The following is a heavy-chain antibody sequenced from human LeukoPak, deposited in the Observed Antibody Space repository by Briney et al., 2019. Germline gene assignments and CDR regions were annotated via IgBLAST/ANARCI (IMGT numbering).Heavy chain of an antibody. CDR2: ISSSTSTI. Sequence: PGGSLRLSCAASGFTVSSNYMSWVRQAPGKGLEWVSYISSSTSTIYYADSVKGRFTISRDNAKDSLFLQMNSLRAEDTAVYYCARQWELIDAFDVWGQGTMVTVSS. V-gene: IGHV3-48*01. CDR3: ARQWELIDAFDV. CDR1: GFTVSSNY. D-gene: IGHD1-26*01. J-gene: IGHJ3*01.